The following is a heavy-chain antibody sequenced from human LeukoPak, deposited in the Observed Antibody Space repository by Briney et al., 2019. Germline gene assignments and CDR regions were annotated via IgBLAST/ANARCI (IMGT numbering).Heavy chain of an antibody. CDR3: ARVDYDILTDKDRRFDY. Sequence: PSETLSLTCAVYGGSFSGYYWSWIRPPPGKGLEWIGEINHSGSTNYNPSLKSRVTISVDTSKNQFSLKLSSVTAADTAVYYCARVDYDILTDKDRRFDYWGQGTLVTVSS. D-gene: IGHD3-9*01. CDR1: GGSFSGYY. J-gene: IGHJ4*02. V-gene: IGHV4-34*01. CDR2: INHSGST.